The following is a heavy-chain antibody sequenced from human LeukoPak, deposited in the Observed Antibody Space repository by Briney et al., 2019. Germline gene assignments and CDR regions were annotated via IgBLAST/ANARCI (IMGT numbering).Heavy chain of an antibody. Sequence: SETLSLTCTVSGGSISSYYWSWIRQPPGKGLEWIGYIYYSGSTKYNPSLKSRVTISVDTSKNQFSLKLRSVTAADTAAYYCARGARAGYNLEPFDYWGQGTLVTVSS. CDR3: ARGARAGYNLEPFDY. V-gene: IGHV4-59*08. CDR2: IYYSGST. CDR1: GGSISSYY. D-gene: IGHD5-24*01. J-gene: IGHJ4*02.